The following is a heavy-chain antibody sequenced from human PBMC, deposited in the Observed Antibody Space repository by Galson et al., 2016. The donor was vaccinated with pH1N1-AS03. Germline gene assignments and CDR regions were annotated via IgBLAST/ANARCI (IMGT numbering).Heavy chain of an antibody. CDR2: IHYSGTT. V-gene: IGHV4-61*01. D-gene: IGHD6-19*01. CDR3: ARDSYSSAWWWFDP. CDR1: GGPVTSPIFS. Sequence: ETLSLTCAVSGGPVTSPIFSWSWIRQPPGQGLEWIGYIHYSGTTNYNPSLKSRVTMSVDTSKNQFSLKLSSLTAADTAVYYCARDSYSSAWWWFDPWGQGTLVTVSS. J-gene: IGHJ5*02.